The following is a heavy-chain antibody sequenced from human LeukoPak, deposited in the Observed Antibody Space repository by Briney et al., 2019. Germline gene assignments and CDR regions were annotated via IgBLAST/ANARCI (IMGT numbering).Heavy chain of an antibody. D-gene: IGHD6-19*01. J-gene: IGHJ4*02. CDR3: AKDRWAYSSGWYVPDY. CDR2: ISYDGSNK. V-gene: IGHV3-30*18. Sequence: GGSLRLSCAAAGFPFSSYGMHWVRQAPGKGLEWVAVISYDGSNKYYADSVKGRFTISRDNSKNTLYLQMNSLRAEDTAVYYCAKDRWAYSSGWYVPDYWGQGTLVTVSS. CDR1: GFPFSSYG.